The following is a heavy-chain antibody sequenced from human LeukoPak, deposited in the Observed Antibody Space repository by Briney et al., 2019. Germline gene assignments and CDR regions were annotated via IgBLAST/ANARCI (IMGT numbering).Heavy chain of an antibody. J-gene: IGHJ4*02. CDR2: ISGSGGTT. CDR1: GFTFSTYV. V-gene: IGHV3-23*01. Sequence: GGSLRLSCAASGFTFSTYVMSWVRQAPGKGLEWVSVISGSGGTTNYADSVKGRFTIPRDNSKNTLYLQMNSLRAEDTAVYYCAKGLGGTYYFDYWGQGTLVTVSS. D-gene: IGHD1-26*01. CDR3: AKGLGGTYYFDY.